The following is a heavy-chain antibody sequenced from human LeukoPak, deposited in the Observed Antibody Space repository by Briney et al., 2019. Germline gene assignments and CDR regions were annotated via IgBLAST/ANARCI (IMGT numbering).Heavy chain of an antibody. J-gene: IGHJ4*02. CDR1: GGSISSGGYY. V-gene: IGHV4-31*03. Sequence: PSETLSLTCTVSGGSISSGGYYWSWIRQHPGKGLEWIGYIYDSGSSYYNPSLKSRVTISVDTSKNQFSLKLTSVTAADTAVYYCARGEMATTYYLDYWGQGTLVTVSS. CDR3: ARGEMATTYYLDY. CDR2: IYDSGSS. D-gene: IGHD5-24*01.